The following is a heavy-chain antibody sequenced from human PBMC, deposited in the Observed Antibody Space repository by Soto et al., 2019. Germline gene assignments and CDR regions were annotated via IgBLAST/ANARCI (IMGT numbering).Heavy chain of an antibody. CDR2: ISYDGSNK. Sequence: PGGSLRLSCAASGFTFSSYAMHWFRQAPGKGLEWVAVISYDGSNKYYADSVKGRFTISRDNSKNTLYLQMNSLRAEDTAVYYCARQGVVPAAPFDYWGQGTLVTVSS. CDR3: ARQGVVPAAPFDY. V-gene: IGHV3-30-3*01. D-gene: IGHD2-2*01. CDR1: GFTFSSYA. J-gene: IGHJ4*02.